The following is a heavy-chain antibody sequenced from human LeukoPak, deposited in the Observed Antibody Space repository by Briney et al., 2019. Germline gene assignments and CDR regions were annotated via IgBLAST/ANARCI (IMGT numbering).Heavy chain of an antibody. CDR2: ISSSSSTI. CDR1: GFTFSSYS. V-gene: IGHV3-48*04. CDR3: ARDPWFGEMDY. D-gene: IGHD3-10*01. Sequence: GGSLRLSCAASGFTFSSYSMNWVRQAPGKGLEWVSYISSSSSTIYYADSVKGRFTISRDNAKNSLYLQMNSLRAEDTAVYYCARDPWFGEMDYWGQGTLVTVSP. J-gene: IGHJ4*02.